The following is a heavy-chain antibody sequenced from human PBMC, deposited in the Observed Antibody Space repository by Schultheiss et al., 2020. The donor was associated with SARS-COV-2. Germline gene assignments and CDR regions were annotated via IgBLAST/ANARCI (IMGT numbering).Heavy chain of an antibody. D-gene: IGHD3-3*01. CDR3: LFRLAEYFQH. CDR1: GGSISSYY. Sequence: SETLSLTCTVSGGSISSYYWSWIRQPPGKGLQWIGEMFHGGSINYNPSLKSRVTISGDTSKNQFSLILSSVTAADTAVYYCLFRLAEYFQHWGQGTLVTVSS. CDR2: MFHGGSI. J-gene: IGHJ1*01. V-gene: IGHV4-59*12.